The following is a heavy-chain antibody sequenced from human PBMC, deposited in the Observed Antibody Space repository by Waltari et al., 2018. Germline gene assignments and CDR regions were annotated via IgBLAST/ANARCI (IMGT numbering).Heavy chain of an antibody. CDR1: GFTFSSYW. J-gene: IGHJ4*02. V-gene: IGHV3-7*03. D-gene: IGHD3-22*01. CDR3: ARVAMIVVVIFDY. CDR2: IKQDGSEK. Sequence: EVQLVESGGGLVQPGGSLRLSCAASGFTFSSYWMSWVRQAPGKGLGWVANIKQDGSEKYYVDSVKGRFTISRDNAKNSLYLQMNSLRAEDTAVYYCARVAMIVVVIFDYWGQGTLVTVSS.